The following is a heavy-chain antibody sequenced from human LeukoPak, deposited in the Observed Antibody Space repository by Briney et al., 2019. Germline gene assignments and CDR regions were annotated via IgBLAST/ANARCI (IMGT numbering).Heavy chain of an antibody. J-gene: IGHJ4*02. CDR1: GFTFSSYS. Sequence: PGGSLRLSCAASGFTFSSYSMNWVRQAPGKGLEWVSYISSTSSNIAYADSVKGRFTISRDNVKNILYLQINSLRVEDTSVYYCARGGAARPDYWGQGTLVTVSS. CDR2: ISSTSSNI. D-gene: IGHD6-6*01. V-gene: IGHV3-48*04. CDR3: ARGGAARPDY.